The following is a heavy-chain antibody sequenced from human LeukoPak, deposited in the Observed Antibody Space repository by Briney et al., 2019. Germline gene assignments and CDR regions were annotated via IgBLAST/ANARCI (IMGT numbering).Heavy chain of an antibody. Sequence: GGSLRLSCAASGFTFSGSAMHWVRQASGKGLEWVGRIRSKANSYATAYAASVKGRFTISRDDSKNTAYLQMNSLKTEDTAVYYCTTADIVVVPAQYGMDVWGQGTTVTVSS. CDR3: TTADIVVVPAQYGMDV. CDR1: GFTFSGSA. CDR2: IRSKANSYAT. J-gene: IGHJ6*02. D-gene: IGHD2-2*01. V-gene: IGHV3-73*01.